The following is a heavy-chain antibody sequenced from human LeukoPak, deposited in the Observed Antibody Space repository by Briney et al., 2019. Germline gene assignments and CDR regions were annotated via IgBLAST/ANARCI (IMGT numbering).Heavy chain of an antibody. Sequence: KPSETLSLTCTVSGGSISSHYWSWIRQPPGKGLEWIGYIYYSGSTNYNPSLKSRVTISVDTSKNQFSLKLSPVTAADTAVYYCARDIGAAADYWGQGTLVTVSS. J-gene: IGHJ4*02. CDR1: GGSISSHY. D-gene: IGHD5-12*01. CDR3: ARDIGAAADY. CDR2: IYYSGST. V-gene: IGHV4-59*11.